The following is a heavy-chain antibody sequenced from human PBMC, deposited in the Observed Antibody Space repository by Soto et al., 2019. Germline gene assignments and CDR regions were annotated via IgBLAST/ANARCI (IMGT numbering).Heavy chain of an antibody. CDR1: GFTVSSNY. V-gene: IGHV3-53*01. CDR3: ARGGGRIAARAYYYGLDV. D-gene: IGHD6-6*01. CDR2: IYSGGST. J-gene: IGHJ6*02. Sequence: GSLGLSCAASGFTVSSNYMSWVRQAPGKGLEWVSVIYSGGSTYYADSVKGRFTISRDNSKNTLYLQMNSLRAEDTAVYYCARGGGRIAARAYYYGLDVWGQGTTVTVSS.